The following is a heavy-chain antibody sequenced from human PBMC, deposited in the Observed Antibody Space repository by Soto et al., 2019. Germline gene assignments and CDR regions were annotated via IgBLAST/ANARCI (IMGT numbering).Heavy chain of an antibody. CDR3: ACTRKSIADDDNWFDP. CDR1: GGSFSGYY. D-gene: IGHD6-6*01. CDR2: INHSGST. Sequence: SETLSLTCAVYGGSFSGYYWSWIRQPPGKGLEWIGEINHSGSTNYNPSLKSRVTISVDTSKNQFSLKLSSVTAADTAVYYCACTRKSIADDDNWFDPWGQGTLVT. V-gene: IGHV4-34*01. J-gene: IGHJ5*02.